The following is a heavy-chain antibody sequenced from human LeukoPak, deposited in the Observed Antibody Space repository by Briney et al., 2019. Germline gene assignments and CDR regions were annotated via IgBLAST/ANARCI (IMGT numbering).Heavy chain of an antibody. CDR2: ISYDGSNK. V-gene: IGHV3-30*18. Sequence: PGRSLRLSCAASGFTFSSYAMHWVRQAPGKGLEWVAVISYDGSNKYYADSVKGRFTISRDNSKNTLYLQMNSLRAEDTAVYYCAKEDRMVRGVIDYWGQGTLVTVSS. D-gene: IGHD3-10*01. J-gene: IGHJ4*02. CDR1: GFTFSSYA. CDR3: AKEDRMVRGVIDY.